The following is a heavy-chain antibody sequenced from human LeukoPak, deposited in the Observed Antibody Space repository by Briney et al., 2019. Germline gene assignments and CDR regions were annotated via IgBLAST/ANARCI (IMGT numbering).Heavy chain of an antibody. CDR1: GFIFNNYA. Sequence: GGSLRLSCAGSGFIFNNYAMHWVRQPPGKGLEWVSGISWNSGSIDYADSVKGRFTISRGNAKNSLYLQMNSMRVEDTAFYYCAKDNRRHYTSGPNPDSLHWGQGALVTVSS. CDR2: ISWNSGSI. V-gene: IGHV3-9*01. D-gene: IGHD6-19*01. CDR3: AKDNRRHYTSGPNPDSLH. J-gene: IGHJ4*02.